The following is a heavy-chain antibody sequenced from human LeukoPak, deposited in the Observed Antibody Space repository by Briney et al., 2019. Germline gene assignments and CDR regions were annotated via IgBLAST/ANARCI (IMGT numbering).Heavy chain of an antibody. V-gene: IGHV3-64*01. J-gene: IGHJ4*02. CDR2: ISDNGGST. CDR3: ARPVIAFYYDSSGYSDY. CDR1: GFTFSSYA. Sequence: GGSLRLSCAASGFTFSSYAMHWVRQAPGKGLEYVSAISDNGGSTYYANSVKGRFTISRDNSKNTLYLQMGSLRAEDMAVYYCARPVIAFYYDSSGYSDYWGQGTLVTVSS. D-gene: IGHD3-22*01.